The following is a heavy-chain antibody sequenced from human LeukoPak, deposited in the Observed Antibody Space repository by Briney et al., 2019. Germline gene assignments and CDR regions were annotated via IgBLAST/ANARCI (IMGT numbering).Heavy chain of an antibody. CDR1: GFTVSTNY. CDR2: ISSSSSYI. CDR3: ARDANYDILTGTDAFDI. J-gene: IGHJ3*02. D-gene: IGHD3-9*01. V-gene: IGHV3-21*01. Sequence: PGGSLRLSCAASGFTVSTNYMSWVRQAPGKGLEWVSSISSSSSYIYYADSVKGRFTISRDNAKNSLYLQMNSLRAEDTAVYYCARDANYDILTGTDAFDIWGQGTMVTVSS.